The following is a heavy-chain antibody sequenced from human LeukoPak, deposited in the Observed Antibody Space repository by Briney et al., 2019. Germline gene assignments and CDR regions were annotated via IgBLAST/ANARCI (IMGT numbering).Heavy chain of an antibody. CDR3: AKALFVRRGQDAFDI. J-gene: IGHJ3*02. D-gene: IGHD3-10*01. V-gene: IGHV3-23*01. CDR2: ISGSGGST. CDR1: GFPFSSYA. Sequence: GGSLRLSCAASGFPFSSYAMSWVRQAPGKGLEWVSAISGSGGSTYYADSVKGRFTISRDNSKNTLYLQMNSLRAEDTAVYYCAKALFVRRGQDAFDIWGQGTMVTVSS.